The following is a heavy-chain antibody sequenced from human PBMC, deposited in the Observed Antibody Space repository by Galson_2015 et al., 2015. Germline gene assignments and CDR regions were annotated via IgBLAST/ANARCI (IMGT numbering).Heavy chain of an antibody. CDR2: ISGSGGST. CDR1: GFTFSRYA. Sequence: SLRLSCAASGFTFSRYAMSWVRQAPGKGLEWVSGISGSGGSTYYADSVKGRFTISRDNSKNTLYLQMNSLRAEDTAVYYCAKDSGYNYGYYFDYWGQGTLVTVSS. J-gene: IGHJ4*02. V-gene: IGHV3-23*01. D-gene: IGHD5-18*01. CDR3: AKDSGYNYGYYFDY.